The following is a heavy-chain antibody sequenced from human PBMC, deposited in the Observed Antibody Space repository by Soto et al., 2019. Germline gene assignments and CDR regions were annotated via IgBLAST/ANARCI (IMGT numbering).Heavy chain of an antibody. V-gene: IGHV4-34*01. D-gene: IGHD3-3*01. CDR2: INDSGIT. CDR3: ARGRSSVPDRRGIGYYGLDV. Sequence: QVQLQQWGAEVLKPSETLSLTCVVNGGSFSGYYWSWIRQPPGKGLEWIGEINDSGITDSNPSLESRVTISVDMSKNQFSPKVNSVTAADTAVYHCARGRSSVPDRRGIGYYGLDVWGQGTTVTVSS. CDR1: GGSFSGYY. J-gene: IGHJ6*02.